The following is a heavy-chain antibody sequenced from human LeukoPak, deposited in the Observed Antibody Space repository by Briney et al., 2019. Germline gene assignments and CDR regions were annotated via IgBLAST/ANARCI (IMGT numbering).Heavy chain of an antibody. D-gene: IGHD4-17*01. V-gene: IGHV3-53*01. CDR2: IYSGGST. CDR3: AKGGATVIDY. Sequence: GGSLRLSCAVSGFTVSSNYMSWVRQAPGKGLEWVSVIYSGGSTYYADSVKGRFTISRDNSKNTLYLQMNSLRAEDTAVYYCAKGGATVIDYWGQGTLVTVSS. J-gene: IGHJ4*02. CDR1: GFTVSSNY.